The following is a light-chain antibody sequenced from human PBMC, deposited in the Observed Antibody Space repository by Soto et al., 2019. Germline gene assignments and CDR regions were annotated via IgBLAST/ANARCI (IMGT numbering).Light chain of an antibody. CDR2: EVS. CDR3: SSYTSSSIDDV. CDR1: SSDVGGYNY. Sequence: QSALTQPASVSGSPGQSITISCTGTSSDVGGYNYVSWYQQHPGKAPKLMIYEVSNRPSGVSNRCSGSKSGNTASLTISGLQAEAEADYYCSSYTSSSIDDVFGTGTKLTVL. J-gene: IGLJ1*01. V-gene: IGLV2-14*01.